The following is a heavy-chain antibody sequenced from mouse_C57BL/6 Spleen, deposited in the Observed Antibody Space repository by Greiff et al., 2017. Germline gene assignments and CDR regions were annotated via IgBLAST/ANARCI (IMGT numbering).Heavy chain of an antibody. CDR1: GYSFTDYN. CDR2: INPNYGTT. V-gene: IGHV1-39*01. CDR3: ARSDYYGRSYVDY. D-gene: IGHD1-1*01. Sequence: VQLQQSGPELVKPGASVTISCKASGYSFTDYNMNWVKQSNGKSLEWIGVINPNYGTTSYNQKFKGKATLTVDQSSSTAYMRLNSLTSENYAVYNCARSDYYGRSYVDYWGQGTTLTVSS. J-gene: IGHJ2*01.